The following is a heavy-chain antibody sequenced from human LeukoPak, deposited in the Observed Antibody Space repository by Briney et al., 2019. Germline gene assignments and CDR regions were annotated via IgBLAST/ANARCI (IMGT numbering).Heavy chain of an antibody. Sequence: ASVKVSCKASGYTFTGYYMHWVRPAPGQGLEWMGRINPNSGGTNYAQKFQGRVTMTRDTSISTAYMELSRLRSDDTAVYYCARDPNELYDSSGYYSDYWGQGTLVTVSS. D-gene: IGHD3-22*01. CDR1: GYTFTGYY. CDR2: INPNSGGT. CDR3: ARDPNELYDSSGYYSDY. J-gene: IGHJ4*02. V-gene: IGHV1-2*06.